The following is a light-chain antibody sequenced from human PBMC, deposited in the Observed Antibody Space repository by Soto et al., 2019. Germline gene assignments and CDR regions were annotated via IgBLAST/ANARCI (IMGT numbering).Light chain of an antibody. V-gene: IGKV1-39*01. CDR2: AAS. CDR3: QQSYSTPLT. CDR1: QSIGGF. Sequence: DIQMTQSPSSLSASVGDRVTITCQASQSIGGFLNWYQQKLGKAPKLLIYAASSLQSGVPSRFSGSRSGTDFTLTISSLQPEDFATYYCQQSYSTPLTFGGGTKVDI. J-gene: IGKJ4*01.